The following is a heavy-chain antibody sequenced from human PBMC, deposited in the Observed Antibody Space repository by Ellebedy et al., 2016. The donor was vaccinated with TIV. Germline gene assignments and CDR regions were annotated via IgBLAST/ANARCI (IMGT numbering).Heavy chain of an antibody. J-gene: IGHJ2*01. CDR2: INHSGST. V-gene: IGHV4-34*01. D-gene: IGHD4-17*01. CDR3: ARRVTTTIRANWYFDL. CDR1: GGSFSDYY. Sequence: SQTLSLTCAFYGGSFSDYYWSWIRQPPGKGLEWIGEINHSGSTNYNPSLKSRVTISVDTSKNQFSLKLSSVTAADTAVFYCARRVTTTIRANWYFDLWGRGTLVTVSS.